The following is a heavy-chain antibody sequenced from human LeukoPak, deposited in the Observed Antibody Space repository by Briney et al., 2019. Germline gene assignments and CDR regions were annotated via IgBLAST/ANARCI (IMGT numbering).Heavy chain of an antibody. J-gene: IGHJ6*02. D-gene: IGHD6-13*01. CDR1: GGSISSYY. Sequence: SETLSLTCTVSGGSISSYYWSWIRQPPGKGLEWIGYIYYSGSTNYNPSLKSRVTISVDTSKNQFSLKLSSVTAADTAVYYCARAIAREYYYGMDVWGQGTTVTVSS. V-gene: IGHV4-59*08. CDR2: IYYSGST. CDR3: ARAIAREYYYGMDV.